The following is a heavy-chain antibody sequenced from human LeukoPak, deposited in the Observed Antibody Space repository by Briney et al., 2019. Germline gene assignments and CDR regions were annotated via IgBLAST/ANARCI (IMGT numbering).Heavy chain of an antibody. CDR3: ARAVFDGTTLSN. CDR2: ISYDGSNK. J-gene: IGHJ4*02. V-gene: IGHV3-30-3*01. Sequence: GRSLRLSCAASGFTFSSYAMHWVRQAPGKGLEWVAVISYDGSNKYYADSVKGRFTISRDNSKNTLYLQMNSLRAEDTAVYYCARAVFDGTTLSNWGQGTLVTVSS. CDR1: GFTFSSYA. D-gene: IGHD5-24*01.